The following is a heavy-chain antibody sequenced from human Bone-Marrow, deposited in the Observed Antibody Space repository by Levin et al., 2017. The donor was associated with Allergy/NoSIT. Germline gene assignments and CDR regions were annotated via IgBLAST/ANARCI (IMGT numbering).Heavy chain of an antibody. D-gene: IGHD6-19*01. CDR1: GDSVSSNSAA. J-gene: IGHJ6*02. V-gene: IGHV6-1*01. CDR3: ARDREQWLVNPGGNSDHYYYYGMDV. Sequence: ASETLSLTCAISGDSVSSNSAAWNWIRQSPSRGLEWLGRTYYRSKWYNDYAVSVKSRITINPDTSKNQFSLQLNSVTPEDTAVYYCARDREQWLVNPGGNSDHYYYYGMDVWGQGTTVTVSS. CDR2: TYYRSKWYN.